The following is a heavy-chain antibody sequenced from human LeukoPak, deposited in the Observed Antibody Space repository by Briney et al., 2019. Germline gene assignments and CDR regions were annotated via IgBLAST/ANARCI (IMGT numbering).Heavy chain of an antibody. V-gene: IGHV4-34*01. CDR1: GGSFSGYY. CDR2: INHSGST. Sequence: PSETLSLTCGVFGGSFSGYYWSWIRQPPGKGLEWIGEINHSGSTNYNPSLKSRVTISVDTSKNQFPLKLSSVTAADTAVYYCARGLGYYYYYYMDVWGKGTTVTVSS. CDR3: ARGLGYYYYYYMDV. J-gene: IGHJ6*03.